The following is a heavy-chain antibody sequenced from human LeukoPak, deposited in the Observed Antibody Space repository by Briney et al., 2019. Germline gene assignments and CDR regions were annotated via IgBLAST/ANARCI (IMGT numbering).Heavy chain of an antibody. V-gene: IGHV4-61*02. CDR2: ICSPGTN. CDR1: GGSISSGDYY. CDR3: ARGIGTSYDSSRDAFDI. Sequence: SETLSLTCTVSGGSISSGDYYWSWIRQPAGKGLEWIGRICSPGTNYNYNPSLKSRVTISIDTSKNQFSLKLTSVTAADTAVYYCARGIGTSYDSSRDAFDIWGQGTMVTVSS. J-gene: IGHJ3*02. D-gene: IGHD3-22*01.